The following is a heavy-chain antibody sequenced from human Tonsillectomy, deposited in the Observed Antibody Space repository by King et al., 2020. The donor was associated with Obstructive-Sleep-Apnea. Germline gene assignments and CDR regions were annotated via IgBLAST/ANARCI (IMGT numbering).Heavy chain of an antibody. J-gene: IGHJ4*02. V-gene: IGHV3-13*01. Sequence: VQLVESGGGLVQPGGSLRLSCAASGFTFSSYDMHWVRQAAGKGLEWVSAIGTAGDTYYPGSVKGRFTISRENAKNSLYLQMNSLRAGDTAVYYCARRAGGSGSWEYYFVYWGQGTQVTVSS. CDR3: ARRAGGSGSWEYYFVY. CDR1: GFTFSSYD. D-gene: IGHD3-10*01. CDR2: IGTAGDT.